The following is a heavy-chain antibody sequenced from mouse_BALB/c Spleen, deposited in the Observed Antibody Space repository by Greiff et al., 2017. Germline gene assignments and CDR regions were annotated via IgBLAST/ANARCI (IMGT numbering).Heavy chain of an antibody. J-gene: IGHJ3*01. CDR1: GYSFTGYY. CDR3: ARGDGNFAY. CDR2: INPYNGAT. Sequence: VQLQQSGPELVKPGASVKISCKASGYSFTGYYMHWVKQRHVKSLEWIGRINPYNGATSYNQNFKDKASLTVDKSSSTAYMELHSLTSEDSAVYYCARGDGNFAYWGQGTLVTVSA. V-gene: IGHV1-31*01. D-gene: IGHD2-1*01.